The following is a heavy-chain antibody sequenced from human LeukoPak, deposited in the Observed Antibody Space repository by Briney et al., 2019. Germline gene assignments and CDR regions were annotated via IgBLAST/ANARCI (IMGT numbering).Heavy chain of an antibody. J-gene: IGHJ6*03. V-gene: IGHV1-2*02. CDR1: GYTFTGYY. D-gene: IGHD6-13*01. Sequence: ASVTVSFKGTGYTFTGYYMHWVRQAPGQRGEWMGWINRNSGGTNYAQKFQGRVTMTRDTSISTAYMELSRLRSDDTAVYYCARGAATHYYYYYYMDVWGKGTTVTVSS. CDR2: INRNSGGT. CDR3: ARGAATHYYYYYYMDV.